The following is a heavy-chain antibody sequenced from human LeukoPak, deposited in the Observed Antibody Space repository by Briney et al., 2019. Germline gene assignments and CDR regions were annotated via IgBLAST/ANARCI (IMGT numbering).Heavy chain of an antibody. CDR1: GGSINSYY. J-gene: IGHJ4*02. CDR2: IQYSGST. Sequence: PSETLSLTCIVSGGSINSYYWTWIRQPPGKGLEWIGYIQYSGSTNYNPSLKSRVTISVDTSKNQFSLKLSSVTAADTAVYYCARGSGILWFGESFYYFDYWGQGTLVTVSS. CDR3: ARGSGILWFGESFYYFDY. D-gene: IGHD3-10*01. V-gene: IGHV4-59*01.